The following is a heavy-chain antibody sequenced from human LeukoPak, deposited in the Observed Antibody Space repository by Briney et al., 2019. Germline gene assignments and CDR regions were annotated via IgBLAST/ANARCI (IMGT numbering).Heavy chain of an antibody. Sequence: GGSLRLSCVASGFIFSSYGMHWVRQAPGKGLEWVAFTRFDGTTNYYADSLKGRFTISRDNSKNTVYLQMSSLKTEDTAVYYCARDSPAYSLYYWGQGTLVTVSS. V-gene: IGHV3-30*02. J-gene: IGHJ4*02. CDR1: GFIFSSYG. D-gene: IGHD5-18*01. CDR2: TRFDGTTN. CDR3: ARDSPAYSLYY.